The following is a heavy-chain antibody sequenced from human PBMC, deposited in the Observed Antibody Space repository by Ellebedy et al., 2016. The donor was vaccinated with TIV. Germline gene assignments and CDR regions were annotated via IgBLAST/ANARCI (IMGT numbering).Heavy chain of an antibody. Sequence: GESLKISCAASGLTLSNNAMSWVRQAPGKGLEWVSGIGSDGHTHYADFVKGRFIISRDNSRNTMYLQMTSLRAEDTAVYYCAKDIHHWRANDFWGQGTLVNVSS. CDR1: GLTLSNNA. D-gene: IGHD3-3*01. V-gene: IGHV3-23*01. CDR3: AKDIHHWRANDF. CDR2: IGSDGHT. J-gene: IGHJ4*02.